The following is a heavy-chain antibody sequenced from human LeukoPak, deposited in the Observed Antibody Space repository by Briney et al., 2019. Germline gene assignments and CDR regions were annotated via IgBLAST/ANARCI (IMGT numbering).Heavy chain of an antibody. CDR3: ATVRSLRYFDWPPHFDP. V-gene: IGHV1-24*01. D-gene: IGHD3-9*01. CDR2: FDPEDGET. CDR1: GYTLTELS. Sequence: ASVKVSCKVSGYTLTELSMHWVRQAPGKGLEWMGGFDPEDGETIYAQKFQGRVTMTEDTSTDTAYMELSSLRSEDAAVYYCATVRSLRYFDWPPHFDPWGQGTLVTVSS. J-gene: IGHJ5*02.